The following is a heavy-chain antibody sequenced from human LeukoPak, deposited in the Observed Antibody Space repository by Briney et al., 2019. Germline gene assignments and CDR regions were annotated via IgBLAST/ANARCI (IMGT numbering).Heavy chain of an antibody. CDR3: AKAGHDDYIDY. Sequence: GRSLRLSCAASGFTFDDYAMHWVRQAPGKGLEWVAGISWNSGSIGYAGSVKGRFTISRDNAKNSLYLQMNSLRPEDRALYYCAKAGHDDYIDYCGQGDLVTVSS. CDR2: ISWNSGSI. CDR1: GFTFDDYA. J-gene: IGHJ4*02. D-gene: IGHD1-14*01. V-gene: IGHV3-9*01.